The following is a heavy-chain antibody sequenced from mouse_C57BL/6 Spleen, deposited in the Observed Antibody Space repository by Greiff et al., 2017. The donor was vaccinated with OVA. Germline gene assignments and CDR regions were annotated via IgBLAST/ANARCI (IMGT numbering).Heavy chain of an antibody. V-gene: IGHV1-54*01. CDR3: ARYYGYDEGYFDV. CDR2: INPGSGGT. Sequence: VQLQESGAELVRPGTSVKVSCKASGYAFTNYLIEWVKQRPGQGLEWIGVINPGSGGTNYNEKFKGKATLTADKSSSTAYMQLSSLTSEDSAVYFCARYYGYDEGYFDVWGTGTTVTVSS. J-gene: IGHJ1*03. D-gene: IGHD2-2*01. CDR1: GYAFTNYL.